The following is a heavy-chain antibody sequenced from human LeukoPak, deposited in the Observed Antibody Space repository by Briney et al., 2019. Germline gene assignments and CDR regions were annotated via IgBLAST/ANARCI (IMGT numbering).Heavy chain of an antibody. CDR3: AYYKRDGGYCSSTSCQGFSFDY. Sequence: GASVKVSCKASGYTFTSYGISWVRQAPGQGLEWMGWISAYNGNTNYAQKLQARVTMTTDTSTSTAYMQLRSLRSDDTAVYYCAYYKRDGGYCSSTSCQGFSFDYWGQGTLVTVSS. J-gene: IGHJ4*02. CDR2: ISAYNGNT. D-gene: IGHD2-2*01. CDR1: GYTFTSYG. V-gene: IGHV1-18*01.